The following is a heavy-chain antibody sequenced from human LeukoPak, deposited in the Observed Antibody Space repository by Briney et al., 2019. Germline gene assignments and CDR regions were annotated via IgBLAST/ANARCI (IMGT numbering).Heavy chain of an antibody. CDR1: GFTFSNFA. V-gene: IGHV3-30-3*01. J-gene: IGHJ4*02. CDR2: ISYDGSDK. CDR3: TRVGYIDEGIDY. D-gene: IGHD5-24*01. Sequence: PGGSLRLSCAASGFTFSNFAIHWVRKAPGKGLEWVAVISYDGSDKYYADSVKGRFTISRDNPKNTLYLQMNSLRAEDTAVYYCTRVGYIDEGIDYWGQGTLVTVSS.